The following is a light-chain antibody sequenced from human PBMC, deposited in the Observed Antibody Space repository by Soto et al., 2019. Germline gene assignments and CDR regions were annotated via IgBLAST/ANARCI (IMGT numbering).Light chain of an antibody. CDR3: QQYNNWPLT. CDR1: QSINNN. V-gene: IGKV3-15*01. CDR2: GAS. J-gene: IGKJ4*01. Sequence: EIVMTQSPATLSVSPGERATLSCRASQSINNNLAWYQQKPGQGPRLLIYGASSRATGIPARFSGSGSGIGFTLTISSLQSEEFAIYYCQQYNNWPLTFGGGTKVEIK.